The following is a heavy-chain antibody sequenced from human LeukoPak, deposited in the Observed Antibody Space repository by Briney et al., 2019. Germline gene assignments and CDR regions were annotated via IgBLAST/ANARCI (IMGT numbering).Heavy chain of an antibody. CDR3: TKLRFGELLPYYFDY. CDR1: GFTFDDYA. D-gene: IGHD3-10*01. CDR2: ISWNSGSI. Sequence: PWGSLRLSCAASGFTFDDYAMHWVRQAPGKGLEWVSGISWNSGSIGYADSVKGRFTISRDNAKNSLYLQMNSLRAEDTALYYCTKLRFGELLPYYFDYWGQGTLVTVSS. V-gene: IGHV3-9*01. J-gene: IGHJ4*02.